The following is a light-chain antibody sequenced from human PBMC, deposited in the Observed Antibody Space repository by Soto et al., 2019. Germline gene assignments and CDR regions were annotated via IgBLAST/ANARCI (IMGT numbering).Light chain of an antibody. CDR2: GAS. CDR3: QQYNNWPFS. J-gene: IGKJ5*01. Sequence: EIVMKQSPATLSVSPGERATLSCRASQSVRNNLAWYQQKPGQAPRLLIYGASTRATGIPARFSGSGSGTEFTLTISSLQSEDFALYFCQQYNNWPFSFGQGTLLEIK. V-gene: IGKV3-15*01. CDR1: QSVRNN.